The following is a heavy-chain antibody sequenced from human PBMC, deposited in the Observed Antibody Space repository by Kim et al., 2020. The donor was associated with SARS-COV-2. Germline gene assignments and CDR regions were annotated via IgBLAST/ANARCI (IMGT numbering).Heavy chain of an antibody. CDR2: FDPEDGET. J-gene: IGHJ4*02. Sequence: ASVKVSCKASGYPLNKFSMHWVRQSPEKGLEWMGSFDPEDGETIYAQQFEGRVTMTEDTSTDTAYMELSGLRSDDTAIYYCATQGWLRDLILYSSYFEYWGQGTLVTVSS. CDR3: ATQGWLRDLILYSSYFEY. V-gene: IGHV1-24*01. D-gene: IGHD5-12*01. CDR1: GYPLNKFS.